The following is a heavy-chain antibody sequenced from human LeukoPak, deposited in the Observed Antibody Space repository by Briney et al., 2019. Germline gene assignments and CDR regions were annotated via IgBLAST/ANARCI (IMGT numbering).Heavy chain of an antibody. CDR3: ARDRQADFDWLFWFDP. D-gene: IGHD3-9*01. J-gene: IGHJ5*02. CDR1: GFTFSSYW. Sequence: PGGSLRLSCAASGFTFSSYWMSWVRQAPGKGLEWVANIKQDGSEKYYVDSVKGRFTISRDNAKNSLYLQMNSLRAEDTAAYYCARDRQADFDWLFWFDPWGQGTLVTVSS. V-gene: IGHV3-7*01. CDR2: IKQDGSEK.